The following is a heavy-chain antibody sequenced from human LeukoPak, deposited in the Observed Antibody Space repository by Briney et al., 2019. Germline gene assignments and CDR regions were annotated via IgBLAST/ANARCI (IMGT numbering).Heavy chain of an antibody. Sequence: ASVKVSCKASGYTFTNYDINWVRQAAGQGLEWMGWMNPNSGNTIYAQKFQGRVTMTRNTSISTAYMELSSLRSEDTAVYYCARAGRSMGVVSLDGYWGQGTLVTVSS. J-gene: IGHJ4*02. CDR3: ARAGRSMGVVSLDGY. CDR2: MNPNSGNT. D-gene: IGHD4-23*01. CDR1: GYTFTNYD. V-gene: IGHV1-8*01.